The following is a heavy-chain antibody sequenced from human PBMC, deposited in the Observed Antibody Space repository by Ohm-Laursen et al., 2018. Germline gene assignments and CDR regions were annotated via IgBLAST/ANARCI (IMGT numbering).Heavy chain of an antibody. D-gene: IGHD2-2*01. J-gene: IGHJ4*02. Sequence: SLRLSCAASGFTFDDYAMHWVRQAPGKGLEWVSGISWNSGSIGYADSVKGRFTISRDNAKNSLYLKMNSLRAEDTALYYCAKGFRRYCSSTSCYSPFDYWGQGTLVTVSS. CDR1: GFTFDDYA. CDR2: ISWNSGSI. CDR3: AKGFRRYCSSTSCYSPFDY. V-gene: IGHV3-9*01.